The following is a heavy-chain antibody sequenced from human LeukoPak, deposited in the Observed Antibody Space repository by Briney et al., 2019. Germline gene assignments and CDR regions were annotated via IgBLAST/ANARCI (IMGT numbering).Heavy chain of an antibody. CDR2: IIPIFGTA. V-gene: IGHV1-69*13. Sequence: GASVKVSCEAAGGTFSSYAISRVRQAPGQGLEWMGGIIPIFGTANYAQKFQGRVTITADESTSTAYMELSSLRSEDTAVYYCARVGKMVTWGAFYGWGQGTLVTVSS. CDR1: GGTFSSYA. D-gene: IGHD2-21*02. CDR3: ARVGKMVTWGAFYG. J-gene: IGHJ4*02.